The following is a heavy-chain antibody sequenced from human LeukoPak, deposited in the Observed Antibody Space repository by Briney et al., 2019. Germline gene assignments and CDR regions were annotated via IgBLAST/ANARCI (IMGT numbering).Heavy chain of an antibody. V-gene: IGHV4-59*01. CDR3: ARGRSSGNYPDFDY. CDR2: IYYSGGT. D-gene: IGHD4-11*01. J-gene: IGHJ4*02. CDR1: SGSITFYY. Sequence: PSETLSLTCTVSSGSITFYYWSWIRQPPGKGLEWIGYIYYSGGTNYNPSLKSRVTISLDTSKNLFSLKLSSVTAADTAVYYCARGRSSGNYPDFDYWGQGTLVTVSS.